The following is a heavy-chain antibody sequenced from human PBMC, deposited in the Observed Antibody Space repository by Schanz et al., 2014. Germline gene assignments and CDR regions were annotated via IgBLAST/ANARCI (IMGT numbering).Heavy chain of an antibody. D-gene: IGHD3-10*01. V-gene: IGHV3-74*01. CDR2: IKSDGSST. J-gene: IGHJ6*03. CDR3: AKGSRSGSKVMDV. Sequence: EVQLVESGGGLVQPGGSLRLSCAASGFTFSSYWMHWVRQVPGKGLVWVSRIKSDGSSTSYADSVKGRFTISRDNAKNSQYPQMNSLNPEDTALYYCAKGSRSGSKVMDVWGKGTTVTVSS. CDR1: GFTFSSYW.